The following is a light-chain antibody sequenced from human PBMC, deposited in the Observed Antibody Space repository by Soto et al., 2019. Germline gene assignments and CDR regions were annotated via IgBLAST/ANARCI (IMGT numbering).Light chain of an antibody. J-gene: IGLJ1*01. CDR3: GSWDSSLSAYV. Sequence: QSVMSQPPSVSAAPGQRVTICCSGSSSNIGGNSVSWYQKLPGTAPKLLIYDDDQRPSGIPDRFSGSKSGTSATLGITGFQTGDEADYYCGSWDSSLSAYVFGTGTKLT. V-gene: IGLV1-51*01. CDR2: DDD. CDR1: SSNIGGNS.